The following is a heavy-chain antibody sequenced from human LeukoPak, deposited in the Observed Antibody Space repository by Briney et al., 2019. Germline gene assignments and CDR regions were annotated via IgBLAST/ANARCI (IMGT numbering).Heavy chain of an antibody. CDR2: ISGSGGTT. V-gene: IGHV3-23*01. Sequence: GGSLRLSCAASGFTFTSYALNWVRQAPGKGLEWVSSISGSGGTTYNADSVKGRFTISRDNSKNSLYLQMNNLRAEDTAVYYCAKGDLGFGRFYFDYWGHGNLVTVSP. D-gene: IGHD3-16*01. J-gene: IGHJ4*01. CDR1: GFTFTSYA. CDR3: AKGDLGFGRFYFDY.